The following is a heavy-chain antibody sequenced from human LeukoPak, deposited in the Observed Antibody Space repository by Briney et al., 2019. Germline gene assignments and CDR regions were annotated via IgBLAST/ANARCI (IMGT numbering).Heavy chain of an antibody. CDR2: IYPDGSDT. J-gene: IGHJ6*03. CDR1: GYSFTSYW. CDR3: ARHGHCTNGVCYSNYYYYMDV. Sequence: PGESLKISCKGSGYSFTSYWIGWVRQMPGKGLEWMGIIYPDGSDTRYSPSFEGQVIISVDKSINTAYLQWSSLKASDTATYYCARHGHCTNGVCYSNYYYYMDVWGKGTTVTVSS. V-gene: IGHV5-51*01. D-gene: IGHD2-8*01.